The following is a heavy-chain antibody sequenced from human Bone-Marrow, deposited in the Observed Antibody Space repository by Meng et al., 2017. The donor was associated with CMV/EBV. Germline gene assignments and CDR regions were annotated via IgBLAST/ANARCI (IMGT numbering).Heavy chain of an antibody. Sequence: SETLSLTCAVYGGSFSGYYWSWIRQPLGKGLEWIGEINHSGSTNYNPSLKSRVTISVDTSKNQFSLKLSSVTAADTAVYYCASGYYDFWSGYHESWGQGTLVTVSS. CDR2: INHSGST. J-gene: IGHJ5*02. V-gene: IGHV4-34*01. CDR1: GGSFSGYY. CDR3: ASGYYDFWSGYHES. D-gene: IGHD3-3*01.